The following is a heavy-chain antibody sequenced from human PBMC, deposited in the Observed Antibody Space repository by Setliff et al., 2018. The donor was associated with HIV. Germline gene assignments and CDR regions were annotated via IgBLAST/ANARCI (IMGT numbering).Heavy chain of an antibody. CDR2: IDWDDDK. J-gene: IGHJ4*02. V-gene: IGHV2-70*12. Sequence: SGPTLVNPTQTLTLTCTVSGFSIGTLGMCVGWIRQPPGKALEWLARIDWDDDKYYSTSLRTRLTVSKDNSKNQVVLTMTNMDPVDTATYYCAHIDSSGYYFDYWGQGTLVTVSS. D-gene: IGHD3-22*01. CDR3: AHIDSSGYYFDY. CDR1: GFSIGTLGMC.